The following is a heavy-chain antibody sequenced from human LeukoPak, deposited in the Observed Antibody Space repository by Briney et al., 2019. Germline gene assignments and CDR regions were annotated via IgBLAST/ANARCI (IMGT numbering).Heavy chain of an antibody. Sequence: GGSLRLSCAASGFTFSSYWMSWVRQAPGKGLEWVANIKQDGSEKYYVDSVKGRFTISRDNAKNSLYLQMNSLRAEDTAVYYWAREDVGGGYYYDSSGYFDYWGQGTLVTVSS. J-gene: IGHJ4*02. CDR1: GFTFSSYW. CDR2: IKQDGSEK. V-gene: IGHV3-7*01. D-gene: IGHD3-22*01. CDR3: AREDVGGGYYYDSSGYFDY.